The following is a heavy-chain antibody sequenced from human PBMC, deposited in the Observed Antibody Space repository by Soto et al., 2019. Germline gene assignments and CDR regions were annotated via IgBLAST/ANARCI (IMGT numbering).Heavy chain of an antibody. CDR2: IKSQGAGGTT. J-gene: IGHJ4*02. CDR3: ARVLHGYSGFEDYFDY. D-gene: IGHD5-12*01. V-gene: IGHV3-15*07. CDR1: GLSVSNIW. Sequence: GGSLRLSCVVSGLSVSNIWMNWVRQAPGKGLEWVGRIKSQGAGGTTGFAAPVKGRFTISRENAKNSLYLQMNSLRAGDTAVYYCARVLHGYSGFEDYFDYWGQGA.